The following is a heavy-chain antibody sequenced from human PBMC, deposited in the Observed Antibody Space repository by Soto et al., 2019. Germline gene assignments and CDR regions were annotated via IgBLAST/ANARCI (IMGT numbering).Heavy chain of an antibody. CDR2: ISGSGGST. V-gene: IGHV3-23*01. CDR1: GFTFSSYA. J-gene: IGHJ5*02. CDR3: AKKGWAGTTSGWFDP. Sequence: EVQLLESGGGLVQPGGSLRLSCAASGFTFSSYAMSWVRQAPGKGLEWASAISGSGGSTYYADSVKGRFTISRDNSKNTLYLQMNSLRAEDTAVYYCAKKGWAGTTSGWFDPWGQGTLVTVSS. D-gene: IGHD1-7*01.